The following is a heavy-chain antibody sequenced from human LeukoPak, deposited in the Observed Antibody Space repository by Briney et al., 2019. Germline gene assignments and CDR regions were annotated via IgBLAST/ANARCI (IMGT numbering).Heavy chain of an antibody. CDR2: ISSGGTTM. CDR1: GFTFSRHN. Sequence: GGSLRLSCAPSGFTFSRHNMNWVRQAPGKGLEWVSYISSGGTTMQYADSVKGRFTISRDNAKNSLYLQMNSLRDEDTAVYYCARNYDYWGQGTPVTVSS. V-gene: IGHV3-48*02. J-gene: IGHJ4*02. D-gene: IGHD1-7*01. CDR3: ARNYDY.